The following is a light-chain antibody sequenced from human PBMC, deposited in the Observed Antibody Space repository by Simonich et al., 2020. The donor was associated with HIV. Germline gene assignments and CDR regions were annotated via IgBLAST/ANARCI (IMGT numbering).Light chain of an antibody. Sequence: DIQMTQSPSSLSASVGDRVTITCRGSQSISSYLNWYQPKPGKAPKLLIYAASSLQSGVPSRFSGSGSGTDFTLTISSLQREDFASYYCQQSYSTPFTFGQGTKVEIK. J-gene: IGKJ2*01. CDR2: AAS. CDR1: QSISSY. CDR3: QQSYSTPFT. V-gene: IGKV1-39*01.